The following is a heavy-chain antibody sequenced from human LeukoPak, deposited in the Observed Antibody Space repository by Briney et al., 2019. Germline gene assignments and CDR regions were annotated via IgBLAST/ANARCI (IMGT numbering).Heavy chain of an antibody. CDR1: GYTFTSYG. J-gene: IGHJ6*02. Sequence: ASVTVSCKASGYTFTSYGISWVRQAPGQGLEWMGWITAYSGDRNYAQKLQGRVTMTTDTSTSTAYMELRSLRSDDTAVYYCAGDHGSRNWNYPLDYYYGMDVWGQGTTVTVSS. CDR3: AGDHGSRNWNYPLDYYYGMDV. CDR2: ITAYSGDR. V-gene: IGHV1-18*01. D-gene: IGHD1-7*01.